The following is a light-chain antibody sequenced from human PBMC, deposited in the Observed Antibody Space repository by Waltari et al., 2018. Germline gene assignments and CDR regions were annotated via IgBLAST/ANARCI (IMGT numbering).Light chain of an antibody. CDR1: SSDIGTYNF. CDR3: TSYTTSSTWV. V-gene: IGLV2-14*01. Sequence: QSALTQPASVSGTPGQSITISCTGTSSDIGTYNFVSWYQQHPGKVPKLMIFDVTKRPSGVSDRFLCSKSANTAALTISGLQAEDEANYYCTSYTTSSTWVFGGGTRLTVL. J-gene: IGLJ3*02. CDR2: DVT.